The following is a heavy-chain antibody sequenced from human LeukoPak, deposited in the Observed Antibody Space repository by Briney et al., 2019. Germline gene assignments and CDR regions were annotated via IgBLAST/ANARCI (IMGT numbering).Heavy chain of an antibody. V-gene: IGHV3-64D*06. J-gene: IGHJ4*02. D-gene: IGHD2-21*01. CDR2: ISSNGGST. Sequence: GGSLRLSCSASGFTFSSYAMHWVRQAPGKGLEYVSAISSNGGSTYYADSVKGRFTISRDNSKNTLYLQMSSLRAEDTAVYYCVPGGWGYSIYFDYWGQRTLVTVSS. CDR1: GFTFSSYA. CDR3: VPGGWGYSIYFDY.